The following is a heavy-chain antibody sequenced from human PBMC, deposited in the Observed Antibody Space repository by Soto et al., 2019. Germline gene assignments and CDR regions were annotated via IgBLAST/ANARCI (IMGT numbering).Heavy chain of an antibody. V-gene: IGHV5-10-1*01. J-gene: IGHJ4*02. D-gene: IGHD2-21*02. CDR1: GYSFTSYW. CDR2: IDPSDSYT. CDR3: ARVVEESDLALDY. Sequence: GESLKISCKGSGYSFTSYWISWVRQMPGKGLEWMGKIDPSDSYTNYSPSFQGHVTTSADKSISTAYLQWSSLKASDTAMYYCARVVEESDLALDYWGQGTLVTVSS.